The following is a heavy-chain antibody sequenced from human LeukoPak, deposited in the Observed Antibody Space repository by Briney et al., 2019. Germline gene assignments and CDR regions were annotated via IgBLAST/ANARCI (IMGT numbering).Heavy chain of an antibody. J-gene: IGHJ6*02. Sequence: SETLSLTCTVSGGSISSYYWSWIRQPPGKGLEWIGYIYYSGSTNYNPSLKSRVTISVDTSKNQFSLKLSSVTAADTAVYYCARAPGHRYCSSTSCYNYGMDVWGQGTTVTVSS. CDR3: ARAPGHRYCSSTSCYNYGMDV. CDR1: GGSISSYY. V-gene: IGHV4-59*01. CDR2: IYYSGST. D-gene: IGHD2-2*01.